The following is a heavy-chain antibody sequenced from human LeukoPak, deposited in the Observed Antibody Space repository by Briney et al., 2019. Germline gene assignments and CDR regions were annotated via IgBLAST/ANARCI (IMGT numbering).Heavy chain of an antibody. CDR3: AREPSSGWYGGYFDY. CDR1: GYTFTSYG. D-gene: IGHD6-19*01. Sequence: GASVKVSCKASGYTFTSYGISWVRQAPGQGLEGMGWISAYNGNTNYAQKLQGRVTMTTDTSTSTVYMELRSLRSDDTAVYYCAREPSSGWYGGYFDYWGQGTLVTVSS. CDR2: ISAYNGNT. V-gene: IGHV1-18*01. J-gene: IGHJ4*02.